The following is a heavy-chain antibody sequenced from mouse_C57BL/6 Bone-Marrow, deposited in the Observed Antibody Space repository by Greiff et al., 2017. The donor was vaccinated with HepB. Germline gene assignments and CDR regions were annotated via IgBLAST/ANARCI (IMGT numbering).Heavy chain of an antibody. CDR3: AKKGIVRYAMDY. Sequence: VHLVESGPGLVQPSQSLSITCTVSGFSLTSYGVHWVRQSPGKGLEWLGVIWRGGSTDYNAAFMSRLSITKDNSKSQVFFKMNSLQADDTAIYYCAKKGIVRYAMDYWGQGTSVTVSS. CDR1: GFSLTSYG. J-gene: IGHJ4*01. V-gene: IGHV2-5*01. CDR2: IWRGGST. D-gene: IGHD2-5*01.